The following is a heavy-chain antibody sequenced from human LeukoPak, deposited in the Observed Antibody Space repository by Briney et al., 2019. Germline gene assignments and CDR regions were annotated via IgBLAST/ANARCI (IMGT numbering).Heavy chain of an antibody. V-gene: IGHV1-2*02. CDR1: GYTFTYYY. J-gene: IGHJ4*02. CDR3: AREGPIVGATHLVDY. Sequence: ASVTVSFTSSGYTFTYYYVHWVRQAPGQGLDGMGWINPNSGGTNYAQNFQGRVTMTRDTSISTAYMELSRRRSDDTAVYYCAREGPIVGATHLVDYWGRGTLVTVSS. CDR2: INPNSGGT. D-gene: IGHD1-26*01.